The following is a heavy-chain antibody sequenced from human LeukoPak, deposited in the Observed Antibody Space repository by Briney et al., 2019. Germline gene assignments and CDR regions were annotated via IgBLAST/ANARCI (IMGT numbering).Heavy chain of an antibody. CDR3: ARVGYNYGYF. CDR2: IWFDGSNQ. D-gene: IGHD5-18*01. CDR1: GFTIRDYH. J-gene: IGHJ4*02. Sequence: GRSLRLSCAASGFTIRDYHMNWVRQAPGKGLEWVAVIWFDGSNQYYADSVRGRFTISRDNSNNMLYLQMNSLRVEDTAVYYCARVGYNYGYFWGQGTLVTVSS. V-gene: IGHV3-33*01.